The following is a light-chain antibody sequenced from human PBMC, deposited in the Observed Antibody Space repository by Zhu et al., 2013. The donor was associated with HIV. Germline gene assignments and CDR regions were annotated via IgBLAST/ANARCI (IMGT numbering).Light chain of an antibody. CDR3: QQYGSSPLT. J-gene: IGKJ4*01. V-gene: IGKV3-20*01. CDR2: GAS. CDR1: QSVSSNY. Sequence: EIVLTQSPGTLSLSPGERATLSCRASQSVSSNYLAWYQQKPGQAPRLLIFGASSRATGIPDRFGGSGSGTDFTLTISRLEPEDFAVYYCQQYGSSPLTFGGGTKVEIK.